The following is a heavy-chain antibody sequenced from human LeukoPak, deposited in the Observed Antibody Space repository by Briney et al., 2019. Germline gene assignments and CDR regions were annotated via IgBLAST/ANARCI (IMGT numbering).Heavy chain of an antibody. V-gene: IGHV3-66*01. CDR1: GVTVSNNF. J-gene: IGHJ4*02. CDR3: ARDPPAVAINTYG. Sequence: PGGSLRLSCAASGVTVSNNFVLWVRQAPGKGLEWVSLIYSGGDTHYADSVKGRFTISRDNSKNTLYLQMNNLRAEDTAVYYCARDPPAVAINTYGWGQGTLVTVSS. CDR2: IYSGGDT. D-gene: IGHD5-24*01.